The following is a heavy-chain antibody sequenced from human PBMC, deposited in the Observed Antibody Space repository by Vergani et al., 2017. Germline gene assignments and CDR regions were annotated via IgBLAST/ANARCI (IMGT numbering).Heavy chain of an antibody. V-gene: IGHV4-59*01. D-gene: IGHD1-26*01. Sequence: QVQLQESGPGLVKPSETLSLTCTVSGGSISSYYWSWIRQPPGKGLEWVGYIYYSGSTNYNTSLKSRVTISVDTSKNQFSLKLSSVTAADTAVYYCARVGLWELQGFDYWGQGTLVTVSS. J-gene: IGHJ4*02. CDR3: ARVGLWELQGFDY. CDR1: GGSISSYY. CDR2: IYYSGST.